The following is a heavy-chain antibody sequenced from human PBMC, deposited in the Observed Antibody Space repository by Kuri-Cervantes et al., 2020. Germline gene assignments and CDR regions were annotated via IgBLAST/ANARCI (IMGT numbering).Heavy chain of an antibody. Sequence: GGSLRLSCAASGFTFSSYAMHWVRQAPGKGLEWVAVISYDGSNKYYADSVKGRFTISRDNAKNSLYLQMNSLKTEDTAVYYCTTDRAPHLVLQSLQWSDYWGQGTLVTVSS. D-gene: IGHD3-3*01. V-gene: IGHV3-30-3*01. J-gene: IGHJ4*02. CDR1: GFTFSSYA. CDR2: ISYDGSNK. CDR3: TTDRAPHLVLQSLQWSDY.